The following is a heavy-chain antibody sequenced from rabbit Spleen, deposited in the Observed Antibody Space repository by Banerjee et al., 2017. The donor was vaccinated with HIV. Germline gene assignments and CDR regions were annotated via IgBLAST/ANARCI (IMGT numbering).Heavy chain of an antibody. D-gene: IGHD1-1*01. J-gene: IGHJ4*01. CDR2: INIVTGKS. V-gene: IGHV1S45*01. CDR1: GVSLNDKDV. CDR3: ARDLVAVIGWNFNL. Sequence: EQLEESGGGLVKPEGSLTLTCKASGVSLNDKDVMCWVRQAPGKGLEWIACINIVTGKSVYASWAEGRFIMSRTSSTTVTLQMTSLTAADTATYFCARDLVAVIGWNFNLWAQAPSSPS.